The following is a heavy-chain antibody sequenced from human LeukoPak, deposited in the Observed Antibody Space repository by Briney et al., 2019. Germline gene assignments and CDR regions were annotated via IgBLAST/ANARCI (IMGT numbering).Heavy chain of an antibody. CDR1: GFTFDDYG. CDR3: ARDRSTVAGPSFDY. J-gene: IGHJ4*02. Sequence: GGSLRLSCAASGFTFDDYGMSWVRQAPGKGLEWVSGINWNGDSTGYVDSVKGRFTISRDNAKNSLYLQMNSLRAEDTALYYCARDRSTVAGPSFDYWGQGTGVPVSS. V-gene: IGHV3-20*04. D-gene: IGHD6-19*01. CDR2: INWNGDST.